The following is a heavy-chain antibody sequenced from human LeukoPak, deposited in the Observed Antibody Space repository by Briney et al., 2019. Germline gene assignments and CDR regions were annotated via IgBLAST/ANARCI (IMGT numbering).Heavy chain of an antibody. CDR2: IYYSGST. V-gene: IGHV4-39*01. D-gene: IGHD2-15*01. CDR1: GGSISSSSYY. CDR3: ARRLDIVVVVAATHDAFDI. Sequence: SETLSLTCTVSGGSISSSSYYWGWIRQPPGKGLEWIGSIYYSGSTYYNPSLKSRVTISVDTSKNQFSPKLSSVTAADTAVYYCARRLDIVVVVAATHDAFDIWGQGTMVTVSS. J-gene: IGHJ3*02.